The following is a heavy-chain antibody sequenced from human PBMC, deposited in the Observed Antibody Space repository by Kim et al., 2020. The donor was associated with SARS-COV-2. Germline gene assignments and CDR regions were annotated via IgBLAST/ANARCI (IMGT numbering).Heavy chain of an antibody. J-gene: IGHJ4*02. CDR2: ISDSGFRT. CDR1: GFTFRGYA. Sequence: GGSLRLSCAASGFTFRGYAMSWARQAPGKGLEWVSTISDSGFRTHYTDSVKGRFTISRDNSKSTLFLQRNSLRVEDTAVYYCDASDYWGQGSLVTVSS. CDR3: DASDY. V-gene: IGHV3-23*01.